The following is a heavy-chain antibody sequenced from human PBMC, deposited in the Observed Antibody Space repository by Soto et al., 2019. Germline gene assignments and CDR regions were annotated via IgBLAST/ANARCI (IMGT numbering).Heavy chain of an antibody. V-gene: IGHV4-31*03. D-gene: IGHD5-18*01. CDR3: ARGREYSYGYRYYGMDV. Sequence: TSGTLSLTCTVSGCSLSRGCFYWSWVRQHPGKGLEWIGYIYYSGSTYYNPSLKSRVTISVDTSKNQFSLKLSSVTAADMAVYYCARGREYSYGYRYYGMDVWGQGTTVTVSS. CDR1: GCSLSRGCFY. J-gene: IGHJ6*02. CDR2: IYYSGST.